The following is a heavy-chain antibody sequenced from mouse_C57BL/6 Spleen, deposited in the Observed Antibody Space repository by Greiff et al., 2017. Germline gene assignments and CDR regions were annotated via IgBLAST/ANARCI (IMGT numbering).Heavy chain of an antibody. Sequence: QVQLQQSGAELVKPGASVKMSCKASGYTFTSYWMHWVKQRPGQGLEWIGMIHPNSGSTNYNEKFKSKATLTVDKSSSTAYMQLSSLTSEDSAVYYCAKTAQATYAMDYWGQGTSVTVSS. CDR3: AKTAQATYAMDY. CDR2: IHPNSGST. V-gene: IGHV1-64*01. D-gene: IGHD3-2*02. CDR1: GYTFTSYW. J-gene: IGHJ4*01.